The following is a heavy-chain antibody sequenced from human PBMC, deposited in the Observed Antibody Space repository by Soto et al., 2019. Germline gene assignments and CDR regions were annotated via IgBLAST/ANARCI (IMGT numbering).Heavy chain of an antibody. D-gene: IGHD1-26*01. CDR2: INPNSGGT. CDR1: GYTFTGYY. CDR3: ARDRGGIYYSGWFDP. Sequence: QVQLVQSGAEVKKPGASVKVSCKASGYTFTGYYMHWVRQAPGQGLEWMGWINPNSGGTNYAQKFQGWVTMTRDTSISTAYMELSRLRSDDTAVYYCARDRGGIYYSGWFDPWGQGTLVTVSS. V-gene: IGHV1-2*04. J-gene: IGHJ5*02.